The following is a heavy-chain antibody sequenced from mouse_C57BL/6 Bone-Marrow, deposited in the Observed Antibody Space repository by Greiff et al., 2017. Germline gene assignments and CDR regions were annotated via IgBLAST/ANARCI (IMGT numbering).Heavy chain of an antibody. CDR1: GYTFTDYY. J-gene: IGHJ2*01. CDR3: ERSGVIYYDYDGVPSSFDY. CDR2: INPNNGGT. D-gene: IGHD2-4*01. Sequence: EVQLQQSGPELVKPGASVKISCKASGYTFTDYYMNWVKQSHGKSLEWIGDINPNNGGTSYTQKFKGKATLTVDKSSSTAYMELRSLTSEDSAVYYCERSGVIYYDYDGVPSSFDYWGQGTTLTVSS. V-gene: IGHV1-26*01.